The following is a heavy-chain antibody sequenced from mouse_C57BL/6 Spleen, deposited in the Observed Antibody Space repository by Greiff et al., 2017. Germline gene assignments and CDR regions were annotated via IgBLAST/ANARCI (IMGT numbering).Heavy chain of an antibody. CDR1: GYAFSRYW. J-gene: IGHJ3*01. Sequence: VQLQESGAELVKPGASVKISCKASGYAFSRYWMNWVKQRPGKGLEWIGQIYPGDGDTNYNGKFKGKATLTADKSSSTAYMQLSSLTSEDSAVYFCARGGPGVFAYWGQGTLVTVSA. CDR3: ARGGPGVFAY. CDR2: IYPGDGDT. V-gene: IGHV1-80*01.